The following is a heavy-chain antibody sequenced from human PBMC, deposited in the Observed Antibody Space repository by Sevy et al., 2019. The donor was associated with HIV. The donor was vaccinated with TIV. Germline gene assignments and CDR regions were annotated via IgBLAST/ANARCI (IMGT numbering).Heavy chain of an antibody. Sequence: GGSLRLSCADSGFTFSSYEMNWVRQAPGKGLEWVSYISSSGNTIYYADSVKGRFTISRDNAKNSLYLQMNSLRAEDTAVYYCVRGSYYDSSGFSTLGDWGQGTRVTVSS. CDR2: ISSSGNTI. CDR3: VRGSYYDSSGFSTLGD. D-gene: IGHD3-22*01. V-gene: IGHV3-48*03. CDR1: GFTFSSYE. J-gene: IGHJ4*02.